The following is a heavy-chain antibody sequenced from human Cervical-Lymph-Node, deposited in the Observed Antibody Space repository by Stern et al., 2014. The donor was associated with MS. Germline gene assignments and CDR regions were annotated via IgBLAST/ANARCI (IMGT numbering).Heavy chain of an antibody. CDR3: ARDGGGVDI. J-gene: IGHJ3*02. CDR2: IIPSIGIA. D-gene: IGHD2-8*01. V-gene: IGHV1-69*17. CDR1: GGTFSSYA. Sequence: QVQLVQSGAEVKKPGSSMKVSCKASGGTFSSYAIRWVRQAPGQGLEWVGGIIPSIGIANHAQKFQGRVTITADKSTNTGYMELSSLRSEDTALYYCARDGGGVDIWGQGTMVSVSS.